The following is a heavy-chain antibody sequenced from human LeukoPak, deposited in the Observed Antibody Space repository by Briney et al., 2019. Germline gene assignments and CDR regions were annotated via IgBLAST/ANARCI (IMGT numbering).Heavy chain of an antibody. D-gene: IGHD1-26*01. Sequence: PGGSLRLSCAASGFTFSSYSMNWVRQAPGKGLEWVSSISSSSSYIYYADSVKGRFTISRDNAKNSLYLQMNRLRAEDTAVYYCAREGSGSYDYWGQGTLVTVSS. CDR2: ISSSSSYI. V-gene: IGHV3-21*01. J-gene: IGHJ4*02. CDR1: GFTFSSYS. CDR3: AREGSGSYDY.